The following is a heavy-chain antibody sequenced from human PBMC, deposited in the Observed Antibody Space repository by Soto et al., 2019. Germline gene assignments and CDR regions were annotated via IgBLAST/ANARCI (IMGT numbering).Heavy chain of an antibody. V-gene: IGHV4-39*01. CDR3: ARRGSGHTFDY. Sequence: SETLSLTCAVSGASISRTGFHWGWIRQPPGQGLEWIGSIYEGETTFYNSSLKSRVTISADTSKNHFSLKLSSVTAADTAVYYCARRGSGHTFDYWGQGTLVTVS. J-gene: IGHJ4*02. CDR1: GASISRTGFH. CDR2: IYEGETT. D-gene: IGHD3-10*01.